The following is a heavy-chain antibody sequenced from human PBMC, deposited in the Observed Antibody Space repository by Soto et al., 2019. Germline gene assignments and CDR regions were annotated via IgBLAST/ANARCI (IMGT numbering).Heavy chain of an antibody. CDR3: GRLIDWFGVTDS. CDR2: VYYTGNT. D-gene: IGHD3-9*01. CDR1: DASISNFY. V-gene: IGHV4-59*08. Sequence: PSETLSLTCTISDASISNFYWSWIRQAPGKGLEWLGYVYYTGNTKYNPSLGSRVTISLGASQNQFSLKLESVTAADTAVYYCGRLIDWFGVTDSWGPGTLVTVSS. J-gene: IGHJ5*01.